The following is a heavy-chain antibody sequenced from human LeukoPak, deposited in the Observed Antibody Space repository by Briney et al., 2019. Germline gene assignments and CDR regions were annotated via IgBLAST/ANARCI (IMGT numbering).Heavy chain of an antibody. V-gene: IGHV3-30*03. J-gene: IGHJ4*02. CDR2: ISYEGGTQ. CDR1: GVTPSPYG. Sequence: GGSLRLSCAASGVTPSPYGMHWVRQAPGKGLEWVAVISYEGGTQHYADSVKGRFIISRDNPRNTLYLQMNILRTEDTAVYYCARDLMLPVAYWGQGTLVTVSS. CDR3: ARDLMLPVAY. D-gene: IGHD2-8*01.